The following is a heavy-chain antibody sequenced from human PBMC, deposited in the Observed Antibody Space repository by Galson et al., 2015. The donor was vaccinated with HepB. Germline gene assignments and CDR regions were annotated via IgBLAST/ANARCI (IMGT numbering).Heavy chain of an antibody. D-gene: IGHD3-22*01. V-gene: IGHV1-69*17. Sequence: QSGAEVKKPGESLKISCKASGGTFSSYAISWVRQAPGQGLEWMGGIIPIFCIANYAQKFQGRVTITADKSTSTAYMELSSLRSEDTAVYYCARGGGGITMIVGIDYWGQGTLVTVSS. CDR3: ARGGGGITMIVGIDY. CDR1: GGTFSSYA. J-gene: IGHJ4*02. CDR2: IIPIFCIA.